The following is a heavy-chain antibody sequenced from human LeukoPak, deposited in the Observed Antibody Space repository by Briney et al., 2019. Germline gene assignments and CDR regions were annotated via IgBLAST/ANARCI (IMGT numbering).Heavy chain of an antibody. V-gene: IGHV3-21*01. J-gene: IGHJ6*03. Sequence: PGGSLRLSCEASGFTFTSYSMNWVRQAPGQGLEWVSSISSSSSYIYYADTVKGRFTISRDTSTNSLYVQMSSLRDEDMAVYYCARVGYYYDSSGYYEGDYFYMDVWGKGTTVTVSS. CDR1: GFTFTSYS. D-gene: IGHD3-22*01. CDR2: ISSSSSYI. CDR3: ARVGYYYDSSGYYEGDYFYMDV.